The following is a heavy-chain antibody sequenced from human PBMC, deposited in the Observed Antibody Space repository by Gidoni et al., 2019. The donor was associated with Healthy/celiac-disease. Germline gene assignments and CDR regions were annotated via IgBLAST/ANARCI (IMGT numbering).Heavy chain of an antibody. CDR2: IWYDGSNK. V-gene: IGHV3-33*01. J-gene: IGHJ4*02. D-gene: IGHD1-26*01. CDR1: GFTFSSYG. CDR3: ARDYEGAMGPDY. Sequence: RSLRLPCAASGFTFSSYGMHWVRQAPGKGLEWVAVIWYDGSNKYYADSLKGRFTISRDNSKNTLYLQMNSLRAEDTAVYYCARDYEGAMGPDYWGQGTLVTVSS.